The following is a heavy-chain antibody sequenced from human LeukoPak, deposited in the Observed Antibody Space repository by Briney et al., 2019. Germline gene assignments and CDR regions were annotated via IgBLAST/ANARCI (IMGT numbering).Heavy chain of an antibody. V-gene: IGHV3-30*18. Sequence: PGGSLRLSSAASGFTFSSYGMHWVRQAPGKGLEWVAVISYDGSNKYYADSVKGRFTISRDNSKNTLYLQMNSLRAEDTAVYYCAKDPSFDYWGQGTLVTVSS. CDR2: ISYDGSNK. CDR1: GFTFSSYG. CDR3: AKDPSFDY. J-gene: IGHJ4*02.